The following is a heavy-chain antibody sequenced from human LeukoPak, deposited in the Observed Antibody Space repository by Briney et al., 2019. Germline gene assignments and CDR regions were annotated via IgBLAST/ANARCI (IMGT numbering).Heavy chain of an antibody. CDR3: AREGTFDI. Sequence: KSSETLSLTCTVSGVSISSYYWSWIRQPVEKGLEWIGRMSISGSTNYNPSLKSRVTMSVDTSKNQFSLKVNSVTAADTAIYYCAREGTFDIRGQGTMVTVSS. CDR1: GVSISSYY. CDR2: MSISGST. V-gene: IGHV4-4*07. J-gene: IGHJ3*02.